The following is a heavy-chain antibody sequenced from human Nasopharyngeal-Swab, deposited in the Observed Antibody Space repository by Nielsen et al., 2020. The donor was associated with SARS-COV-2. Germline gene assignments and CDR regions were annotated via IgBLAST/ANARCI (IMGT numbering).Heavy chain of an antibody. D-gene: IGHD3-3*01. J-gene: IGHJ5*02. Sequence: SETLSLTCTVSGGSISSSSYYWGWTRQPPGKGLEWIGSIYYSGSTYYNPSLKSRVTISVDTSKNQFSLKLSSVTAADTAVHYCASSPFRITIFGVVIGNWFDPWGQGTLVTVSS. V-gene: IGHV4-39*01. CDR1: GGSISSSSYY. CDR2: IYYSGST. CDR3: ASSPFRITIFGVVIGNWFDP.